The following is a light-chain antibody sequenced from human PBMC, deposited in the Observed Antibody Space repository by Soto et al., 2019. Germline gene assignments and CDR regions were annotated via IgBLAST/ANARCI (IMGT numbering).Light chain of an antibody. CDR1: HDITNY. CDR2: DAS. J-gene: IGKJ4*01. Sequence: DIQMTQTPSSLSASQGDRVTITCQASHDITNYLNWYQQKPGKAPKLLIYDASNLQSGVPSRFSGSGSGTDFTFTISSLQPEDIATYYCQHYDHLPLTFGGGTKVDIK. CDR3: QHYDHLPLT. V-gene: IGKV1-33*01.